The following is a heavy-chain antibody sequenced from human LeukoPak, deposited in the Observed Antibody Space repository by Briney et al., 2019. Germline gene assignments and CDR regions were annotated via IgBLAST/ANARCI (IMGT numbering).Heavy chain of an antibody. D-gene: IGHD6-6*01. Sequence: GGSLRLSCAASGFTFDDYAMHWVRQAPGKGLEWVSGISWNSGSIGYADSVKGRFTISRDNSKNTLYLQMNSLRAEDTAVYYCSVAARDAFDIWGQGTMVTVSS. J-gene: IGHJ3*02. V-gene: IGHV3-9*01. CDR2: ISWNSGSI. CDR3: SVAARDAFDI. CDR1: GFTFDDYA.